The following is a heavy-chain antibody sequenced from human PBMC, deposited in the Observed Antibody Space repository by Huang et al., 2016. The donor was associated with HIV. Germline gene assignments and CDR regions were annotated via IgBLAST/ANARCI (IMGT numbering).Heavy chain of an antibody. Sequence: EVQLLESGGGLVQPEGSLRLSCAASGFTFSSYAISWVRQAPGKGLEWVAGVSGGVGSTDYADSVKGRFTISRDNSKNTLYLQRNSLRAEDAAVYYCAKDPYSSSWFDHFDYWGQGTLVTVSS. D-gene: IGHD6-13*01. CDR3: AKDPYSSSWFDHFDY. CDR2: VSGGVGST. V-gene: IGHV3-23*01. CDR1: GFTFSSYA. J-gene: IGHJ4*02.